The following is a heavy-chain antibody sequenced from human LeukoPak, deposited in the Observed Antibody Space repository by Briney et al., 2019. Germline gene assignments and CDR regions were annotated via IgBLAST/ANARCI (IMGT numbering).Heavy chain of an antibody. J-gene: IGHJ6*03. Sequence: GGSLRLSCAASGFSLSNYGMHWVRQAPGKGLEWVAALLYDGNTKHYADSVKGRFTISRDISKNTFYLQMNSLTAEDTAVYYCARDHRPEIQYYYMDVWGKGTTVAVSS. V-gene: IGHV3-33*01. D-gene: IGHD1-14*01. CDR2: LLYDGNTK. CDR3: ARDHRPEIQYYYMDV. CDR1: GFSLSNYG.